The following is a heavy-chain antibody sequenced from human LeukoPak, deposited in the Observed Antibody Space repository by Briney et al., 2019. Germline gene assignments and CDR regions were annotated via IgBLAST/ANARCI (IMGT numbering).Heavy chain of an antibody. D-gene: IGHD3-16*01. Sequence: PGGSLRLSCAASGFTFSSYSMNWVRQAPGKGLEWVSSISSSSSYIYYADSVKGRFTISRDNAKNSLYLQMNSLRAEDTAIYYCARGGGKRVGGGGFDIWGQGTMVTVSS. CDR3: ARGGGKRVGGGGFDI. J-gene: IGHJ3*02. CDR2: ISSSSSYI. CDR1: GFTFSSYS. V-gene: IGHV3-21*01.